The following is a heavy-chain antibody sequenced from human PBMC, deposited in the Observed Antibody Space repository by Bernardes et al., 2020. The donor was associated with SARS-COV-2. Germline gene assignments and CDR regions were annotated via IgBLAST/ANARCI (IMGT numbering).Heavy chain of an antibody. CDR3: ARIDEETGRDY. J-gene: IGHJ4*02. D-gene: IGHD1-26*01. CDR2: IMGDGSPR. Sequence: GRSMCLSCTTSGFTFSGYWMSWVRQAPGKGLEWVVNIMGDGSPRCPVDSVRGRFTVSRDNAKNLLYLQMDSLRAEDTAVYYCARIDEETGRDYWGQGTLVTVAS. V-gene: IGHV3-7*01. CDR1: GFTFSGYW.